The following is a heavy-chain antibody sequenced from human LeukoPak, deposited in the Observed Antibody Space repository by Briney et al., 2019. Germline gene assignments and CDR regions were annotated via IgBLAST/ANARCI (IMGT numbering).Heavy chain of an antibody. D-gene: IGHD2-2*01. V-gene: IGHV1-2*02. CDR3: ARVPRYYCSSTSCYRGYFDY. J-gene: IGHJ4*02. Sequence: ASVKVSCKASGYTFTNYYMHWVRQAPGQGLEWMGWINPNSGGTNYAQKFQGRVTMTRDTSISTAYMELSRLRSDDTAVYYCARVPRYYCSSTSCYRGYFDYWGQGTLVTVSS. CDR2: INPNSGGT. CDR1: GYTFTNYY.